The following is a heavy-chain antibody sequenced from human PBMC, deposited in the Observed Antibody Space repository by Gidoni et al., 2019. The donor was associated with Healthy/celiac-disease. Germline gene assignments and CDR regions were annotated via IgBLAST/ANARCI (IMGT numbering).Heavy chain of an antibody. CDR3: ARAPGYDILTGYYNDY. Sequence: QVQLQHWGAGLLKPSETLSLTCAVYGGSFSGYYWSWIRQPPGKGLEWIGEINHSGSTNYNPSLKSRVTISVDTSKNQFSLKLSSVTAADTAVYYCARAPGYDILTGYYNDYWGQGTLVTVSS. CDR2: INHSGST. J-gene: IGHJ4*02. CDR1: GGSFSGYY. D-gene: IGHD3-9*01. V-gene: IGHV4-34*01.